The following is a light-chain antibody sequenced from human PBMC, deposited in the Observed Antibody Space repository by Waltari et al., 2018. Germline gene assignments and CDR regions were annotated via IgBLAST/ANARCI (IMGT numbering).Light chain of an antibody. CDR3: QQRSNWLFT. Sequence: EIVLTQSPATLSLSPGDRAPLSCRASQSVSHYLAWSQQQPGQAPRPLIYEASRRATGIPTRFSGSGSATDFTLTISSLEPEDFAVYYCQQRSNWLFTFGPGTKVEIK. V-gene: IGKV3-11*01. J-gene: IGKJ3*01. CDR1: QSVSHY. CDR2: EAS.